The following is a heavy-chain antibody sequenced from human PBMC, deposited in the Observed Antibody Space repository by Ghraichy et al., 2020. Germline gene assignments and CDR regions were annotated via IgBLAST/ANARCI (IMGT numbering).Heavy chain of an antibody. J-gene: IGHJ5*02. V-gene: IGHV1-8*01. D-gene: IGHD3-3*01. CDR3: ARGRDIRFQRWFDP. Sequence: ASVKVSCKASGYTFTSYDINWVRQATGQGLEWMGWMNPNSGNTGYAQKFQGRVTMTRNTSISTAYMELSSLRSEDTAVYYCARGRDIRFQRWFDPWGQGTLVTVSS. CDR1: GYTFTSYD. CDR2: MNPNSGNT.